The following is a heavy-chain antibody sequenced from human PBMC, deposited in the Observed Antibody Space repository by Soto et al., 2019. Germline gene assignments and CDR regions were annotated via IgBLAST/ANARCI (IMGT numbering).Heavy chain of an antibody. CDR1: GGSFSGYY. Sequence: QVQLQQWGAGLLKPSETLSLTCAVYGGSFSGYYWSWIRQPPGKGLEWIGEINHSGSTNYNPSLKSRVTISVDTSKNQFSLKLSSVTAADTAVYYCAVSPGDGYKNDAFDIWGQGTMVTVSS. V-gene: IGHV4-34*01. J-gene: IGHJ3*02. CDR2: INHSGST. D-gene: IGHD5-12*01. CDR3: AVSPGDGYKNDAFDI.